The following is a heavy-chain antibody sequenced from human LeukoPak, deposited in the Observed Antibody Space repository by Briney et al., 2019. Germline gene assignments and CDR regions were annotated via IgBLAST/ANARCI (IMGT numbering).Heavy chain of an antibody. CDR1: GFTLSRYG. V-gene: IGHV3-30*18. D-gene: IGHD6-13*01. CDR3: AKWSKQLGIDY. J-gene: IGHJ4*02. Sequence: GGSLRLSCTASGFTLSRYGMHWVRQTPGKGLEWVAVISYDGSNKDYADSVKGRFTISRDNSKNTLYLQMNSLRAEDTAVYYCAKWSKQLGIDYWGQGTLVTVSS. CDR2: ISYDGSNK.